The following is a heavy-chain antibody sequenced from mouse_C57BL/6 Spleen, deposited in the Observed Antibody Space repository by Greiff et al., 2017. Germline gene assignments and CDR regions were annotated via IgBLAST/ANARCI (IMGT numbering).Heavy chain of an antibody. D-gene: IGHD4-1*01. CDR3: ARSLTGTRDFAY. Sequence: QVQLQQSGPELVKPGASVKISCKASGYAFSSSWMNWVKQRPGKGLEWIGRIYPGDGDTNYNGKFKGKATLTADKSSSTAYMQLSSLTSEDSAVYFWARSLTGTRDFAYWGQGTLLTVSA. V-gene: IGHV1-82*01. J-gene: IGHJ3*01. CDR2: IYPGDGDT. CDR1: GYAFSSSW.